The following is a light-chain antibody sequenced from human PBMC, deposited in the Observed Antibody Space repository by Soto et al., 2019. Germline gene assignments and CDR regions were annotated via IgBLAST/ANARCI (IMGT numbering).Light chain of an antibody. J-gene: IGLJ1*01. CDR3: SSYTSSSTHYV. Sequence: QSALTQPASVSGSPGQSITISCTGTSSDVGGYNYVSWYQQHPGKAPKLMIYDVSNRPSGVPNRFSGPKSGNTASLTISGLQAEDEADYCCSSYTSSSTHYVFGTGTKRTV. CDR2: DVS. V-gene: IGLV2-14*01. CDR1: SSDVGGYNY.